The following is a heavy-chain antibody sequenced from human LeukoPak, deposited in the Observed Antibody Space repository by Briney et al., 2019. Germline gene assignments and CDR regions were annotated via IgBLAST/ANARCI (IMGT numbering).Heavy chain of an antibody. Sequence: GGSLRLSCAASGFTFSSYAMSWVRQAPGKGLEWVSAISGGGGSTYYADSVKGRFTISRDNSKNTLYLQMNSLRAEDTAVYYCAKDLNFWSGYYSDYWGQGTLVTVSS. CDR2: ISGGGGST. CDR1: GFTFSSYA. V-gene: IGHV3-23*01. J-gene: IGHJ4*02. CDR3: AKDLNFWSGYYSDY. D-gene: IGHD3-3*01.